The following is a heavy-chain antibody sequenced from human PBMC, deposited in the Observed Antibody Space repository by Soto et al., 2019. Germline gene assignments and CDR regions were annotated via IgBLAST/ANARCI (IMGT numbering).Heavy chain of an antibody. J-gene: IGHJ6*02. CDR3: ARDRSGYDYAPYGMDV. V-gene: IGHV1-2*02. CDR2: INPNSGGT. Sequence: ASVKVSCKAAGYTFTGYYMHWVRQAPGQGLEWMGWINPNSGGTNYAQKFQGRVTMTRDTSISTAYMELSRLRSDDTAVYYCARDRSGYDYAPYGMDVSGQATTVTV. CDR1: GYTFTGYY. D-gene: IGHD5-12*01.